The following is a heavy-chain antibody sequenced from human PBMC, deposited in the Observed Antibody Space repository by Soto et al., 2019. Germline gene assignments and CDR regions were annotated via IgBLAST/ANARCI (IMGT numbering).Heavy chain of an antibody. J-gene: IGHJ6*02. CDR2: IYPGDSDT. V-gene: IGHV5-51*01. Sequence: GESLKISCKGSGYSFTSYWIGWVRQMPGKGLEWMGIIYPGDSDTRYSPSFQGQVTISADKSISTAYLQWSSLKASDTAMYYCARHNIGSGWYGGASTGPLKVYYYGMDVWGQGTTVTASS. CDR1: GYSFTSYW. D-gene: IGHD6-19*01. CDR3: ARHNIGSGWYGGASTGPLKVYYYGMDV.